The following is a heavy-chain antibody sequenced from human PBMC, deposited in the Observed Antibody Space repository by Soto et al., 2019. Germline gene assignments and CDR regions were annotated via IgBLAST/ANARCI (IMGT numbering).Heavy chain of an antibody. CDR2: INAYSGNT. V-gene: IGHV1-18*01. CDR1: GYTFKTYD. D-gene: IGHD6-19*01. Sequence: ASVKVSCKASGYTFKTYDINWVRQATGQGLEWMGWINAYSGNTNYAQKFQGRVTMTTDTSTSTAYMELRSLRSDDTAVYYCAREAVSGRTGFDYWGQGTLVTVSS. CDR3: AREAVSGRTGFDY. J-gene: IGHJ4*02.